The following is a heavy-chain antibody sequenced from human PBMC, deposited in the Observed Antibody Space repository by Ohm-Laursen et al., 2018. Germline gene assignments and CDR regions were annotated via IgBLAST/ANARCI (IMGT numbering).Heavy chain of an antibody. CDR3: SRGCSSTSCHQGIYGLDV. CDR2: IYTSGST. CDR1: GDSISNYY. V-gene: IGHV4-4*07. D-gene: IGHD2-2*01. J-gene: IGHJ6*02. Sequence: LPLTCTVSGDSISNYYWNWIRQPAGKGLEWIGRIYTSGSTNYNPSLKSRVTMSVDTSKNQFSLKMDSVTAADTAVYYCSRGCSSTSCHQGIYGLDVWGQGTTVTVSS.